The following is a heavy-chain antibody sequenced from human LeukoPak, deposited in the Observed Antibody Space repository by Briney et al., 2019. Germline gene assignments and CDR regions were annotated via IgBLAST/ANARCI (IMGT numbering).Heavy chain of an antibody. CDR3: ARVDSSGYYFDY. V-gene: IGHV1-2*02. CDR1: GYTFTGYY. Sequence: ASVKVSCKASGYTFTGYYMHWVRQAPGQGLEWMGWINPNSGDTNYAQKFKGRVTMTWDTSISTAYMELSRLRSDDTAVYYCARVDSSGYYFDYWGQGTLVTVCS. CDR2: INPNSGDT. D-gene: IGHD3-22*01. J-gene: IGHJ4*02.